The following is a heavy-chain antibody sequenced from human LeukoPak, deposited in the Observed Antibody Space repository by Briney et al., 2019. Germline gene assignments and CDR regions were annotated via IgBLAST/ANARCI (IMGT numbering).Heavy chain of an antibody. V-gene: IGHV3-48*01. CDR2: IGIDSGNT. D-gene: IGHD5-24*01. CDR1: GFTFSDYS. CDR3: ARDYKYAFDN. J-gene: IGHJ4*02. Sequence: GGSLRLSCAASGFTFSDYSMNWVSQAPGKGREWISYIGIDSGNTNYAGSVKGRFTISGDKAKNSLYLQMNSLRVEDTAVYYCARDYKYAFDNWGQGTLVTVSS.